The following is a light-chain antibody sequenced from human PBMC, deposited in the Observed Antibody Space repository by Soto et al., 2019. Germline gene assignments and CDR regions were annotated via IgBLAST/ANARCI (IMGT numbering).Light chain of an antibody. CDR2: EVT. Sequence: QSALTQPPSASGSPGQSVTISCTGTSSDVGGYNYVSWYQQHPGKPPKLMIYEVTKRPSGVPARFSGSKSGNTASLTVSGLQAEDEAEYYCSTYTGSTSVYVFGTGTKLTVL. CDR1: SSDVGGYNY. V-gene: IGLV2-8*01. CDR3: STYTGSTSVYV. J-gene: IGLJ1*01.